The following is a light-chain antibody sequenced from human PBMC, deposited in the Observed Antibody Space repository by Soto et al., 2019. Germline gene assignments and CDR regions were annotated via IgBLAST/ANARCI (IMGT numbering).Light chain of an antibody. Sequence: QSALTQPASASGSPGQSITISCTGTSSDVGSYNLVSWYQQHPGKAPKLMIYEVSQRPSGVSNRFSGSKSGNTASLTSSGLQAEDEADYYCCSYAGSSTWVFGGGTQLTVL. CDR2: EVS. J-gene: IGLJ3*02. CDR3: CSYAGSSTWV. V-gene: IGLV2-23*02. CDR1: SSDVGSYNL.